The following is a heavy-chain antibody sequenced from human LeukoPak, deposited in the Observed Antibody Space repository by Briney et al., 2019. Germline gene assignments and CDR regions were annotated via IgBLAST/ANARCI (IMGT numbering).Heavy chain of an antibody. CDR1: GYTLTELS. D-gene: IGHD3-10*01. CDR3: ATLGGAANGSGSPDAFDI. J-gene: IGHJ3*02. CDR2: FDPEDGET. Sequence: ASVKVSCKVSGYTLTELSMHWVRQAPGKGLEWMGGFDPEDGETIYAQKFQGRVTMTEDTSTDTAYMELSSLRSEDTAVYYCATLGGAANGSGSPDAFDIWGQGTMVTVSS. V-gene: IGHV1-24*01.